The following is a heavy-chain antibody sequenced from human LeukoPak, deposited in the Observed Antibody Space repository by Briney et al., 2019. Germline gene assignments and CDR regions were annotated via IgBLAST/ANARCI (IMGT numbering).Heavy chain of an antibody. D-gene: IGHD3-9*01. CDR3: ARGRYFDWFGNYYSDY. Sequence: GASVKVSCTASGGTFSSYAISWVRQAPGQGLEWMGGIIPIFGTANYAQKFQGRVTITADESTSTAYMELSSLRSEDTAVYYCARGRYFDWFGNYYSDYWGQGTLVTVSS. J-gene: IGHJ4*02. CDR2: IIPIFGTA. CDR1: GGTFSSYA. V-gene: IGHV1-69*13.